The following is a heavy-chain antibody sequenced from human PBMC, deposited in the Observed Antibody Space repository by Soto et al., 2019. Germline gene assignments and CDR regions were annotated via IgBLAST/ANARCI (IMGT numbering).Heavy chain of an antibody. CDR2: MNPNSGNT. CDR1: GYTFTSYD. V-gene: IGHV1-8*01. J-gene: IGHJ6*03. D-gene: IGHD3-10*01. Sequence: QVQLVKSGAEVKKPGASVKVSCKASGYTFTSYDINWVRQATGQGLEWMGWMNPNSGNTGYAQKFQCRVTMPRNNSISTAYMELSSLRSEDTAVYYCATSSLNYGSGSYSYYYYYMDVWGKGTTVTVSS. CDR3: ATSSLNYGSGSYSYYYYYMDV.